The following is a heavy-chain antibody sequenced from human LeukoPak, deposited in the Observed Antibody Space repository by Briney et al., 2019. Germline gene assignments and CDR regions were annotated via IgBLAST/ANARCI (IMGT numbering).Heavy chain of an antibody. J-gene: IGHJ4*02. CDR1: GYTFTGYY. V-gene: IGHV1-2*02. CDR3: ARSGEYSSSWFLY. Sequence: ASVKVSCKASGYTFTGYYMHWVRQAPGQGLEWMGRINPNTGTTNYAQKFQGRVTMTRDTSISTAYMELNRLTSDDTAVFYCARSGEYSSSWFLYWGQGTLLTVSS. CDR2: INPNTGTT. D-gene: IGHD6-13*01.